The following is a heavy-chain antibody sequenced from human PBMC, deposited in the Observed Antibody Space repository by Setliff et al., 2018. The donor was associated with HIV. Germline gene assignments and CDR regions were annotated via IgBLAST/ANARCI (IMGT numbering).Heavy chain of an antibody. D-gene: IGHD6-13*01. J-gene: IGHJ5*02. Sequence: ASVKVSCKASGYTFTDYYLHWVRQAPGQGPEWMGLINPNGGSTIYAQKFEDRLTVTSDTATTTLYMELRSLRFGDTAMYYCASSNWQLVADHWGQGTPVTVSS. CDR1: GYTFTDYY. CDR2: INPNGGST. CDR3: ASSNWQLVADH. V-gene: IGHV1-46*01.